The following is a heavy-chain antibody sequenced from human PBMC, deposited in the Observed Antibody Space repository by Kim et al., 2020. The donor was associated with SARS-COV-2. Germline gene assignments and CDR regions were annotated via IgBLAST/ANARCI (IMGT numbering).Heavy chain of an antibody. Sequence: GGSLRLSCAASGFTFSSYAMHWVRQAPGKGLEWVAVISYDGSNKYYADSVKGRFTISRDNSKNTLYLQMNSLRAEDTAVYYCARDLIRSALNYYYYYYMDVWGKGNTVTVSS. CDR1: GFTFSSYA. CDR3: ARDLIRSALNYYYYYYMDV. J-gene: IGHJ6*03. V-gene: IGHV3-30-3*01. D-gene: IGHD2-8*01. CDR2: ISYDGSNK.